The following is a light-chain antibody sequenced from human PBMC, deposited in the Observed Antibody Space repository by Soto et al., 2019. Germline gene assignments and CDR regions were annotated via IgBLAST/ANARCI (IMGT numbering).Light chain of an antibody. Sequence: DIQMTRSPSSLSACVGDRVTITCQASQNINNYLNWYQQKPGRAPKLLIYDASNLEAGVPSRFRGSGSGTDFTFTISRLQPEDIATYYCQQYENLPTFGQGTRLEIK. CDR3: QQYENLPT. V-gene: IGKV1-33*01. CDR1: QNINNY. J-gene: IGKJ5*01. CDR2: DAS.